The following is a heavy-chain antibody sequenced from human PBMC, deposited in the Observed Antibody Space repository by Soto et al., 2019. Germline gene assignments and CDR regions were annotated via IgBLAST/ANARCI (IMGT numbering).Heavy chain of an antibody. CDR2: ISGSGGST. Sequence: EVQLLESGGGLVQPGGSLRLSCAASGFTFSSYAMSWVRQAPGKGLEWVSAISGSGGSTYYADSVKGRFTISRDNSKNTLYLQMNSLRAEDTAVYYCAKEVLAEWELQGGFDYWGQGTLVTVSS. D-gene: IGHD1-26*01. J-gene: IGHJ4*02. V-gene: IGHV3-23*01. CDR3: AKEVLAEWELQGGFDY. CDR1: GFTFSSYA.